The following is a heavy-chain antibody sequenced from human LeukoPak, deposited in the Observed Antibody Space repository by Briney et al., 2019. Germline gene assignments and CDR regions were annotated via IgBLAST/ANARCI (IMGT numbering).Heavy chain of an antibody. D-gene: IGHD3-3*01. CDR3: ARDLTDFWSGYHGLGEFDY. J-gene: IGHJ4*02. CDR2: ISSSSSYI. Sequence: GGSLRLSCAASGFTFSSYSMNWVRQAPGKGLEWVSSISSSSSYIYYADSVKGRFTISRDNAKNSLYLQMNSLRAEDTAVYYCARDLTDFWSGYHGLGEFDYWGQGTLVTASS. CDR1: GFTFSSYS. V-gene: IGHV3-21*01.